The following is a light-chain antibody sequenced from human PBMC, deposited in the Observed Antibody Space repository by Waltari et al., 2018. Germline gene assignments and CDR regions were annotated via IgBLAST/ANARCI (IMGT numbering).Light chain of an antibody. V-gene: IGLV2-23*02. J-gene: IGLJ3*02. CDR3: CSYAGRATFAWV. CDR1: SSDFASHTL. CDR2: EVT. Sequence: QSALTQPASVSGSPGQSITISCPGTSSDFASHTLINWFQQRPGKAPKLIIFEVTQRPSVISDRFSGSRSGPTASLTISGLQAEDEADYYCCSYAGRATFAWVFGGGTKLTVL.